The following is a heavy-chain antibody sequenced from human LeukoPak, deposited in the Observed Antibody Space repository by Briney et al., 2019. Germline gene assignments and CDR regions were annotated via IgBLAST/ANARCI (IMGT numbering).Heavy chain of an antibody. V-gene: IGHV3-23*01. CDR1: GFTFSSYA. J-gene: IGHJ4*02. CDR3: AKDLGSVVTPPSLDY. Sequence: GGSLRLSCAASGFTFSSYAMSWVRQAPGKGLEWVSSASGSGGSTYYADSVKGRFTISRDNSKITLYLQMNSLRAEDTAVYYCAKDLGSVVTPPSLDYWGQGTLVTVSS. D-gene: IGHD4-23*01. CDR2: ASGSGGST.